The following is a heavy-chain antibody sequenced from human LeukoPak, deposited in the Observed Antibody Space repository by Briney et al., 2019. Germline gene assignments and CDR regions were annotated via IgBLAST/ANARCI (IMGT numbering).Heavy chain of an antibody. V-gene: IGHV4-30-2*01. CDR2: IYHSGST. CDR3: ARDSVDIVAPGFDY. J-gene: IGHJ4*02. CDR1: GASISSGGYY. Sequence: PSETLSLTCTVSGASISSGGYYWSWIRQPPGKGLEWIGYIYHSGSTYYNPSLKSRVTISVDMSKNQFSLNLSSVTAADTAVYYCARDSVDIVAPGFDYWGQGTLVTVSS. D-gene: IGHD5-12*01.